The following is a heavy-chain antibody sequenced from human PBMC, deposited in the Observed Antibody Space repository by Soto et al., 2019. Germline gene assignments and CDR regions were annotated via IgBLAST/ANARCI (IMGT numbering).Heavy chain of an antibody. CDR2: IWYDGSNK. Sequence: GGSLRLSCAASGFTFSSYGMHWVRQAPGKGLEWVAVIWYDGSNKYYADSVKGRFTISRDNSKNTLYLQMNSLRAEDTAVYYCARDTVAAAGINYYGMDVWGQGTTVTVSS. CDR1: GFTFSSYG. J-gene: IGHJ6*02. CDR3: ARDTVAAAGINYYGMDV. D-gene: IGHD6-13*01. V-gene: IGHV3-33*01.